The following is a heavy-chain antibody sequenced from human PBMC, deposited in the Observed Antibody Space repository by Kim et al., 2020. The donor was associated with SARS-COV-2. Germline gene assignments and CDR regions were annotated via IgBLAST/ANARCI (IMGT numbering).Heavy chain of an antibody. J-gene: IGHJ3*01. V-gene: IGHV4-61*02. CDR3: AREGAYPSDDAFDV. CDR2: IHNSGSI. Sequence: SETLSLTCTVSGDSISTSSYYWSWIRQSAGTGLEWIGRIHNSGSINYNPSLKNRVPISIDTSKNQFSVNLTSLIAADTAVYYCAREGAYPSDDAFDVWGQGTMVTVSS. CDR1: GDSISTSSYY.